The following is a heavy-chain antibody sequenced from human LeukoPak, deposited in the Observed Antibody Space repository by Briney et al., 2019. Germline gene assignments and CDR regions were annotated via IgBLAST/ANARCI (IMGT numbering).Heavy chain of an antibody. CDR2: TYYRSKWYN. D-gene: IGHD6-13*01. J-gene: IGHJ6*02. Sequence: SQTLSLTCALSGDSVSSNSAAWNWIRQSPSRGLEWLGRTYYRSKWYNNYAVSVKSRITINADTSKNQFSLQLSSVTPDDTAVYYCANLIAAAGSLMDVWGQGTTVTVSS. CDR1: GDSVSSNSAA. V-gene: IGHV6-1*01. CDR3: ANLIAAAGSLMDV.